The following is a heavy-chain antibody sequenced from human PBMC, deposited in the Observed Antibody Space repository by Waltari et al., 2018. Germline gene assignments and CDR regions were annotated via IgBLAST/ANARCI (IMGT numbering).Heavy chain of an antibody. Sequence: EVQLVESGGGLVQPGGALRLSCAASGFPFSSYAMGWVRQAPGKGLEWVSAISGSGGSTYYADSVKGRFTISRDNSKNTLYLQMNSLRAEDTAVYYCAKGIIRPYSNFDYWGQGTLVTVSS. CDR1: GFPFSSYA. CDR2: ISGSGGST. D-gene: IGHD4-4*01. CDR3: AKGIIRPYSNFDY. V-gene: IGHV3-23*04. J-gene: IGHJ4*02.